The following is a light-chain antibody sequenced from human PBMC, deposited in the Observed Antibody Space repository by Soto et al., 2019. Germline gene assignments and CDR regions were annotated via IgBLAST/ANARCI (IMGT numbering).Light chain of an antibody. CDR2: GSS. V-gene: IGKV3D-15*01. Sequence: IVMTQSPATLSVSPGDEVTLSCRASENVGINLAWYQQKPGQAPRLLIYGSSTRATGIPATFSGSGSGTEFTLTISSLQSEESAIYYCQQYNNWGLSFGGGTKVEIK. CDR1: ENVGIN. J-gene: IGKJ4*01. CDR3: QQYNNWGLS.